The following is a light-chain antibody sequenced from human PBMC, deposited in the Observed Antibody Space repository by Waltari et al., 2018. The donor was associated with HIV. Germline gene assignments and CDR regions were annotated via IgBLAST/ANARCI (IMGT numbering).Light chain of an antibody. J-gene: IGLJ3*02. CDR2: RDD. CDR1: KSNLGNNF. CDR3: ASWDDNLRHWV. V-gene: IGLV1-47*01. Sequence: QPKMTPAPSASNTPGQRITMSCSGTKSNLGNNFISWYQQIPGAAPRLVMARDDQRPAGVPDRFSGTKSGTSAFLAITNLRLDDEATYVCASWDDNLRHWVFGGGTKLTVL.